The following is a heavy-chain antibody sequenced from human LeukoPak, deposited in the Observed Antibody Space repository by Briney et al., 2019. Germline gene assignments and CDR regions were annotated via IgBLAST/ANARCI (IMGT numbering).Heavy chain of an antibody. D-gene: IGHD6-19*01. CDR2: AYYRSKWYN. CDR3: ARDMMSYSSGWCASDY. J-gene: IGHJ4*02. Sequence: SQTLSLTCAISGDSVSSNSAAWNWIRQSPSRGLEWLGRAYYRSKWYNDYAVSVKSRITINPDTSKNQFSLQLNSVTPEDTAVYYCARDMMSYSSGWCASDYWGQGTLVTVSS. V-gene: IGHV6-1*01. CDR1: GDSVSSNSAA.